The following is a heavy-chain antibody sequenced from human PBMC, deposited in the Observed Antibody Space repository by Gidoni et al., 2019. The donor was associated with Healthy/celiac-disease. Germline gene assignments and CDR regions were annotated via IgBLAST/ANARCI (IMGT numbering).Heavy chain of an antibody. Sequence: EVQLVESGGCLVMPGGSLRLSCAASGFTFSNAWMSWVRQAPGKGREWVGRSKSKTDGGRTDYDAPVKGRFTISRDDSKNTLYLQMNSLKTEDTAVYYCTTGGIVPAAGWGQGTLVTVSS. V-gene: IGHV3-15*01. D-gene: IGHD2-2*01. CDR1: GFTFSNAW. CDR3: TTGGIVPAAG. CDR2: SKSKTDGGRT. J-gene: IGHJ4*02.